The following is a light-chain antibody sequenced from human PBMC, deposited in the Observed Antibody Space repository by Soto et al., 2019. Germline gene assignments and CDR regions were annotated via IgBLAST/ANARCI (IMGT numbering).Light chain of an antibody. CDR1: SSDVGGYNY. V-gene: IGLV2-14*01. Sequence: QSVLTQPASVSGSPGQSITISCTGTSSDVGGYNYVSWYQQPPGKAPKLIIYAVSNRPSGVSNRFSGSKSGNTASLTITGLQADDEGDYYCSPFNTSSTYLSGPGTKVTVL. CDR3: SPFNTSSTYL. J-gene: IGLJ1*01. CDR2: AVS.